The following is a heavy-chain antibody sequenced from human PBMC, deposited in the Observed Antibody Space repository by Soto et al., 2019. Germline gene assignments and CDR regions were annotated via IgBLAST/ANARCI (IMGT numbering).Heavy chain of an antibody. Sequence: GGSLRLSCAASGFTFSSSWMHWVRQAPGKGLVWVSRINKDGRSTIYADSVKGRFTMSRDNAKNTLYLQMNSLRADDTAVYYCARDRLDYGDWFDPWGQGTLVTVSS. D-gene: IGHD4-17*01. CDR1: GFTFSSSW. V-gene: IGHV3-74*01. CDR3: ARDRLDYGDWFDP. CDR2: INKDGRST. J-gene: IGHJ5*02.